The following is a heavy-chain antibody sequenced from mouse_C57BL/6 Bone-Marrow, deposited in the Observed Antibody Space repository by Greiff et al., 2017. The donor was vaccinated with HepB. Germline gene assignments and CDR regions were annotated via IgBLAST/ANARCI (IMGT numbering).Heavy chain of an antibody. CDR1: GFNIKDDY. CDR2: IDPENVDT. Sequence: EVQLQQSGAELVRPGASVKLSCTASGFNIKDDYMHWVKQRPEQGLEWIGWIDPENVDTEYASKFQGKATITADTSSNTAYLQLSSLTSEDTAVYYCTRWLLGNWYFDVWGTGTTVTVSS. D-gene: IGHD2-3*01. V-gene: IGHV14-4*01. CDR3: TRWLLGNWYFDV. J-gene: IGHJ1*03.